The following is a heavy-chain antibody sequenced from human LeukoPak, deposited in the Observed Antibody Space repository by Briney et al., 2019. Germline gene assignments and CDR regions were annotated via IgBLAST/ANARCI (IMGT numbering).Heavy chain of an antibody. Sequence: GGSLRLSCAASGFTFSDYYMSWIRQAPGKGLEWVSYISSSGSTIYYADSVKGRFTLSRDNSKNALYLQMNSLTSADTAMYYCARPGGYAFDVWGQGTLVTVSS. CDR1: GFTFSDYY. J-gene: IGHJ4*02. CDR2: ISSSGSTI. V-gene: IGHV3-11*04. CDR3: ARPGGYAFDV. D-gene: IGHD2-8*01.